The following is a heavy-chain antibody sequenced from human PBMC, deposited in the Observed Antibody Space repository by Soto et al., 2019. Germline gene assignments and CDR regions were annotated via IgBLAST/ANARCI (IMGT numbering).Heavy chain of an antibody. Sequence: QVQLVQSGAEVKKPGASVKVSCKASGYTFTSYAMHWVRQAPGQRLEWMGWINAGNGNTKYSQMFQGRVTITRDTSASTADMELSRLRYEDTALYCCARGPGGPDGPGDYWGQGTLVTVSS. D-gene: IGHD2-15*01. CDR2: INAGNGNT. CDR3: ARGPGGPDGPGDY. CDR1: GYTFTSYA. V-gene: IGHV1-3*01. J-gene: IGHJ4*02.